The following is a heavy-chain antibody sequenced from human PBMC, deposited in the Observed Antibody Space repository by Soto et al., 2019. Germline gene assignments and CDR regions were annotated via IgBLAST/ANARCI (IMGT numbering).Heavy chain of an antibody. CDR2: IKSKTDGGTT. D-gene: IGHD3-10*01. J-gene: IGHJ4*02. Sequence: GGSLRLSCAASGFTFSNAWMSWVRQAPGKGLEWVGRIKSKTDGGTTDYAAPVKGRFTISRDDSKNTLYLQMNSLKTEDTAVYYCTTERITMVRGVLKTVDYWGQGTLVTVSS. V-gene: IGHV3-15*01. CDR3: TTERITMVRGVLKTVDY. CDR1: GFTFSNAW.